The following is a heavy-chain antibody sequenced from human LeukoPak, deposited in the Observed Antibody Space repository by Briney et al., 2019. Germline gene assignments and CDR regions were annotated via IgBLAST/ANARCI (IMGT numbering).Heavy chain of an antibody. CDR3: ARETNIAAAPYYFDY. D-gene: IGHD6-13*01. CDR2: IIPILGIA. V-gene: IGHV1-69*04. Sequence: ASVKVSCKASGGTFSSYAISWVRQAPGQGLEWMGRIIPILGIANYAQKFQGRVTITADKSTSTAYMELSSLRSEDTAVYYCARETNIAAAPYYFDYWGQGTLVTVSS. J-gene: IGHJ4*02. CDR1: GGTFSSYA.